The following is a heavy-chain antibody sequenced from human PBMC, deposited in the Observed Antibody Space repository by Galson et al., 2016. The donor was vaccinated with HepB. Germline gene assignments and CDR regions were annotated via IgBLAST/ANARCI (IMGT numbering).Heavy chain of an antibody. CDR1: GASISVRSYY. D-gene: IGHD2/OR15-2a*01. Sequence: SETLSLTCTVSGASISVRSYYWGWVRQSPGKGLEWIASIHFSGSTYYTPSLRRRVAISVDTSKNQFFLSVNSVTAATTAVYYCARQSRFREYLVSYHFDFWGLGTVVAVSS. CDR3: ARQSRFREYLVSYHFDF. V-gene: IGHV4-39*01. CDR2: IHFSGST. J-gene: IGHJ4*02.